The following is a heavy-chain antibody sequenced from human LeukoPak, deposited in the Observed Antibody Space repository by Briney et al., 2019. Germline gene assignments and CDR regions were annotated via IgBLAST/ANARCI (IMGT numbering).Heavy chain of an antibody. CDR1: GGSFSDYY. Sequence: SETLSLTCAVYGGSFSDYYWSWIRQPPGKGLEWIGEINHSGSTNYNPSLKSRVTISVDTSKNQFSPKLSSVTAADTAVYYCARDLGSYSSGWYMGFDYWGQGTLVTVSS. CDR2: INHSGST. D-gene: IGHD6-19*01. V-gene: IGHV4-34*01. J-gene: IGHJ4*02. CDR3: ARDLGSYSSGWYMGFDY.